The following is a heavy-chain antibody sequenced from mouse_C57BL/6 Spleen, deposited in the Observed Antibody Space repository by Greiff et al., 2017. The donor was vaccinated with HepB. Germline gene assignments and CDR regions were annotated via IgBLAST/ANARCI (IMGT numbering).Heavy chain of an antibody. V-gene: IGHV1-22*01. J-gene: IGHJ2*01. Sequence: EVKLLESGPELVKPGASVKMSCKASGYTFTDYNMHWVKQSHGKSLEWIGYINPNNGGTSYNQKFKGKATLTVNKSSSTAYMELRSLTSDDSAVYYCARRAVVDFDYWGQGTTLTVSS. CDR2: INPNNGGT. CDR3: ARRAVVDFDY. CDR1: GYTFTDYN. D-gene: IGHD1-1*01.